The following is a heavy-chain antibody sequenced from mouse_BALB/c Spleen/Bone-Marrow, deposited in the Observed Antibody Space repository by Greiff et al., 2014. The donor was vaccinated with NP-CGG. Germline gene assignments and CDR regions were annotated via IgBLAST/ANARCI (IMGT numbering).Heavy chain of an antibody. CDR1: GYAFSSSW. J-gene: IGHJ1*01. D-gene: IGHD2-1*01. Sequence: VQLQQSGPELVKPGASVKISCKASGYAFSSSWMNWVKQRPGQGLEWIGRIYPGDGDTNYNGKFKGKATLTADKSSSTAYMQLSSLTSADSAVYFCARHAYGNSYWYFDVWGAGTTVTVSS. CDR3: ARHAYGNSYWYFDV. V-gene: IGHV1-82*01. CDR2: IYPGDGDT.